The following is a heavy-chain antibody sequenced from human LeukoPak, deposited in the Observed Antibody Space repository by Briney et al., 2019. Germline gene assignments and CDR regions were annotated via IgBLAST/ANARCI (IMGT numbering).Heavy chain of an antibody. Sequence: GGSLRLSCAASGFTFTNYAMNWVRQAPEKGLEWVSVISGSGRSTYYADSVKGRFTISRDKSKNTLYLQMNSLRAEDTAIYYCAKSVVNSGTYIPFDYWGRGTLVTVSS. V-gene: IGHV3-23*01. CDR1: GFTFTNYA. CDR2: ISGSGRST. CDR3: AKSVVNSGTYIPFDY. D-gene: IGHD1-26*01. J-gene: IGHJ4*02.